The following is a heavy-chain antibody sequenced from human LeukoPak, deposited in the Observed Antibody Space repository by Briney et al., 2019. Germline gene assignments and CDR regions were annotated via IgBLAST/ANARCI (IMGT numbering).Heavy chain of an antibody. J-gene: IGHJ5*01. V-gene: IGHV1-69*05. CDR1: GGTFSNYA. Sequence: GASVKVSCKASGGTFSNYAINWVRQAPGQGLEWMGRIIPIFGTANYAQRFQGRVTITTDEATSTAHMELSSLRSEDTAVYYCAGEGGYCSDTSCYDLRNWFDSWGQGTLVTVSS. CDR3: AGEGGYCSDTSCYDLRNWFDS. D-gene: IGHD2-2*01. CDR2: IIPIFGTA.